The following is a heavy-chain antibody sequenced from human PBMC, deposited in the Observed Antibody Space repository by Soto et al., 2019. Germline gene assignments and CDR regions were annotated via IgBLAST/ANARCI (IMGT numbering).Heavy chain of an antibody. CDR3: AHSPWGAAPDY. J-gene: IGHJ4*02. CDR2: IYWNDDK. CDR1: GFSLSARGVG. Sequence: QITLKESGPTLVQPTQTLTLTCTFSGFSLSARGVGVGWIRQPPGKALEWLALIYWNDDKRYSPSLQSRLTITKDASKNQVVFSMTNVDPADTATYYCAHSPWGAAPDYWGQGTMVTVSS. V-gene: IGHV2-5*01. D-gene: IGHD3-16*01.